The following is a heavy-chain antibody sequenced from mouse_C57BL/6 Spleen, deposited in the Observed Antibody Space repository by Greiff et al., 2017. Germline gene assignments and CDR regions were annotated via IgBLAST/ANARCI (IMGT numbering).Heavy chain of an antibody. CDR2: IYPGDGDT. D-gene: IGHD1-1*01. CDR3: AREVGSSYGYAMDY. CDR1: GYAFSSSW. V-gene: IGHV1-82*01. Sequence: QVQLKESGPELVKPGASVKISCKASGYAFSSSWMNWVKQRPGKGLEWIGRIYPGDGDTNYNGKFKGKATLTADKSSSTAYMQLSSLTSEDSAVYFCAREVGSSYGYAMDYWGQGTSVTVSS. J-gene: IGHJ4*01.